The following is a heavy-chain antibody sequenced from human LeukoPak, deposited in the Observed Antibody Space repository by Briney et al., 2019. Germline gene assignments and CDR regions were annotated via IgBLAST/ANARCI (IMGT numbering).Heavy chain of an antibody. V-gene: IGHV1-2*02. CDR3: ARVRAARLDWFDP. Sequence: ASVKVSCKASGYTFTGYYMHWVRQAPGQGLEWMGWINPNSGGTNYAQKLQGRVTMTTDTSTSTAYMELRSLRSDDTAVYYCARVRAARLDWFDPWGQGTLVTVSS. CDR1: GYTFTGYY. CDR2: INPNSGGT. J-gene: IGHJ5*02. D-gene: IGHD6-6*01.